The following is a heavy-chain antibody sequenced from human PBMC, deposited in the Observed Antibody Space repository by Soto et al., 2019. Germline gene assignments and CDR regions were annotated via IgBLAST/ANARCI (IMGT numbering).Heavy chain of an antibody. V-gene: IGHV1-3*01. CDR3: ARDRDGSYYGNYFDY. Sequence: ASVKVSCKASGYTFTSYAMHWVRQAPGQRLEWMGWVNAGNGNTKYSQKFQGRVTITRDTSASTAYMELSSLRSEDKAVYYCARDRDGSYYGNYFDYWGQGTLVTVSS. CDR1: GYTFTSYA. D-gene: IGHD1-26*01. CDR2: VNAGNGNT. J-gene: IGHJ4*02.